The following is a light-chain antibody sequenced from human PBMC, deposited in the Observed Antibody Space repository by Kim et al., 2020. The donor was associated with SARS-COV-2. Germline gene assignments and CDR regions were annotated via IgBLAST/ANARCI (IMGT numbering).Light chain of an antibody. CDR1: QTTSSW. CDR3: QQYNSYPVT. CDR2: KAS. V-gene: IGKV1-5*03. J-gene: IGKJ2*01. Sequence: DIQMNQSPSSLSASVGDRVTITCRASQTTSSWLAWYQQKPGKAPKLLIYKASSLGSGVPSRFSGSGSGTEFTLTISSLQPDDFATYYCQQYNSYPVTFGQGTKLEIK.